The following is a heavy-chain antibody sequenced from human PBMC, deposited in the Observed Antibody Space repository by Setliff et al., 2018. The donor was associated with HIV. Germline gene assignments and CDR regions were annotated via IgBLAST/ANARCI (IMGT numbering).Heavy chain of an antibody. V-gene: IGHV1-69*13. CDR1: GGTFSNYA. CDR2: IIPIFGAA. Sequence: ASVKVSCKASGGTFSNYAISWVRQAPGQGLEWMGGIIPIFGAAKYAQKFQGRVTITADESTSTAYMELSSLRAEDTAVYYCARMLLRTNPVYGVVSNRFDPWGPGTLVTVSS. J-gene: IGHJ5*02. CDR3: ARMLLRTNPVYGVVSNRFDP. D-gene: IGHD3-3*01.